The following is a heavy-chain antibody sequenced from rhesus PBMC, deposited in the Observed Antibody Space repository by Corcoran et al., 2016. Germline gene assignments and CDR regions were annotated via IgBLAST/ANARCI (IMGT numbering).Heavy chain of an antibody. D-gene: IGHD1-1*01. V-gene: IGHV4-73*01. Sequence: HVQLQQWVEGLVKPSATLSLTCAVYGGSMSGCYYWTCIRTAPGKGLEWIGNSDGNSASTQYNPSLKNRVTISGDTSKKQFSLRLNSVTAADTAVYYCARGGQPHDAFDFWGQGLRVTVSS. CDR1: GGSMSGCYY. J-gene: IGHJ3*01. CDR3: ARGGQPHDAFDF. CDR2: SDGNSAST.